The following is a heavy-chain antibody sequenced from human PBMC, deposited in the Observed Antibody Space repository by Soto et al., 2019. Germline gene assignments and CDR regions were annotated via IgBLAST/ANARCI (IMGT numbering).Heavy chain of an antibody. D-gene: IGHD6-13*01. CDR3: ARTMLVHDSSTWNWFDP. CDR2: INAGNGNT. V-gene: IGHV1-3*01. J-gene: IGHJ5*02. CDR1: GYTFTSYA. Sequence: ASVKVSCKASGYTFTSYAMHWVRQAPGQRLEWMGWINAGNGNTKYSQKFQGRVTITRDTSASTAYMELSSLRSEDTAVYYCARTMLVHDSSTWNWFDPWGQGTLVTVSS.